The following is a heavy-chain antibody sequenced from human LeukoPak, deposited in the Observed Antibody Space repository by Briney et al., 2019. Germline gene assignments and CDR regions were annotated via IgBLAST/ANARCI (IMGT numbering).Heavy chain of an antibody. J-gene: IGHJ4*02. V-gene: IGHV1-24*01. CDR2: FDALDDET. D-gene: IGHD1-26*01. Sequence: GASVKVSCKVSGDTLPELSIHWVRQAPGKGLEWMGVFDALDDETIHAQKFQGRVTMTEDTSTDTAYMELSSLRSEDTAVYYCATVPTELLRPEFDYWGQGTLVTVSS. CDR1: GDTLPELS. CDR3: ATVPTELLRPEFDY.